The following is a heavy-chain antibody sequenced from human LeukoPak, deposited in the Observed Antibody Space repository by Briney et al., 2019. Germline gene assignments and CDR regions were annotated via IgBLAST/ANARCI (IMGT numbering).Heavy chain of an antibody. D-gene: IGHD3-10*01. V-gene: IGHV3-13*01. CDR2: IGTAGDT. J-gene: IGHJ4*02. CDR1: GFSFSSYD. CDR3: ARGPSYGSGQAPWYYFDY. Sequence: GGSLRLSCAASGFSFSSYDMDWVRHATGKGLEWVSSIGTAGDTYYPGSVKGRFTISRENAKNSLYLQMNSLRAGDTAVYYCARGPSYGSGQAPWYYFDYWGQGTLVTASS.